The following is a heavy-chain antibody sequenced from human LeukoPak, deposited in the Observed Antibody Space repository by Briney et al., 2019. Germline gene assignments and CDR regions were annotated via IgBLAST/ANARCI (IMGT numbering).Heavy chain of an antibody. CDR2: ISGSGGST. Sequence: GGSLRLSCAASGFTFSSYVMSWVRQAPGKGLEWVSGISGSGGSTYYADSVKGRFTVSRDNSKNTLYLQMNSLRAEDTAVYYCAKRSLSGTPGYFDYWGQGTLVTVSS. V-gene: IGHV3-23*01. D-gene: IGHD3-10*01. CDR3: AKRSLSGTPGYFDY. CDR1: GFTFSSYV. J-gene: IGHJ4*02.